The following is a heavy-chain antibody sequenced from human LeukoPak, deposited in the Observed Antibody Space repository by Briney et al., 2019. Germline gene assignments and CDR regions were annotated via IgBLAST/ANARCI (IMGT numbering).Heavy chain of an antibody. J-gene: IGHJ4*02. Sequence: PSETLSLTCAVYGGSFSGYYWSWIRQPPGKGLEWSGEINHSGSTNYNPSLKSRITISVDTSKNQFSLKLSSVTAADTAVYYCARGDSTYFDYWGQGTLVTVSS. CDR3: ARGDSTYFDY. D-gene: IGHD2/OR15-2a*01. CDR2: INHSGST. V-gene: IGHV4-34*01. CDR1: GGSFSGYY.